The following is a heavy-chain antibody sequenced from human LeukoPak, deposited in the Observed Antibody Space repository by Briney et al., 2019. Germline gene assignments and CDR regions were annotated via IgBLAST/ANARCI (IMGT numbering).Heavy chain of an antibody. Sequence: GGSLRLSRAGSGFTVRSNYMSWVRQARGKGLEWGSVIYRGGNTYYADSVKGRFNIPRDNYKNTVYLQMDSLRVEDTAVYYCATETGSSALSCDYWGQGTLVTVSS. CDR2: IYRGGNT. D-gene: IGHD3-10*01. J-gene: IGHJ4*02. V-gene: IGHV3-53*01. CDR1: GFTVRSNY. CDR3: ATETGSSALSCDY.